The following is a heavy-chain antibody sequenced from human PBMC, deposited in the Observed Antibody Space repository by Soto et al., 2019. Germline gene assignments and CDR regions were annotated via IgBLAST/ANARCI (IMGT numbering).Heavy chain of an antibody. Sequence: GASVKVSCKASGYTFSSYDITWVRQATGQGLEGMGWMNPNSGNTGYAQKFQGRVTMTRNTSISTAYMELSSLRSEDTAVYYCARAMMTTVTTEINYYYYYGMDVWGQGTTVTVSS. CDR3: ARAMMTTVTTEINYYYYYGMDV. CDR1: GYTFSSYD. J-gene: IGHJ6*02. CDR2: MNPNSGNT. V-gene: IGHV1-8*01. D-gene: IGHD4-17*01.